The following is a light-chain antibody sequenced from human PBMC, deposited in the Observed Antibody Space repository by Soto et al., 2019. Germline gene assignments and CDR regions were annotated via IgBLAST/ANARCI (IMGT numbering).Light chain of an antibody. J-gene: IGKJ1*01. CDR3: KQSYSTPRT. V-gene: IGKV1-39*01. Sequence: DIQMTQSPSSLSESVGDRVTITCRTSQSISSYLNWYQQKQGKAPKLLIYAASSLESGVPSRFSGSGSGTDFTLTIISLQPEDFATYYCKQSYSTPRTFGQGTKVEIK. CDR1: QSISSY. CDR2: AAS.